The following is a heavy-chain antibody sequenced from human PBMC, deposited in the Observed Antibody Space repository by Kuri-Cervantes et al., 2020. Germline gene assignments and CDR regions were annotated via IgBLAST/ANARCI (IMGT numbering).Heavy chain of an antibody. V-gene: IGHV3-13*01. Sequence: GESLKIPRAASGFTFSSYEMHWVRQATGKGLEWVSAIGTAGDTYYPGSVKGRFTISRDNAKNSLYLQMNSLRAEDTAVYYCARSHTYYDFWSGYYYFDYWGQGTLVTVSS. D-gene: IGHD3-3*01. J-gene: IGHJ4*02. CDR3: ARSHTYYDFWSGYYYFDY. CDR1: GFTFSSYE. CDR2: IGTAGDT.